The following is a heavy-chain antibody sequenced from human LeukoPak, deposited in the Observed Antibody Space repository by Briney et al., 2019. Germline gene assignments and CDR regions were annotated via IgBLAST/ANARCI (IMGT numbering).Heavy chain of an antibody. J-gene: IGHJ6*03. CDR3: ARDRRIAARPDYYYMDV. CDR1: GVSISSGGYS. D-gene: IGHD6-6*01. Sequence: SQTLSLTCAVSGVSISSGGYSWSWIRQPPGKGLEWIGYIYHSGSTYYNPSLKSRVTISVDTSKNQFSLKLSSVTAADTAVYYCARDRRIAARPDYYYMDVWGKGTTVTVSS. V-gene: IGHV4-30-2*01. CDR2: IYHSGST.